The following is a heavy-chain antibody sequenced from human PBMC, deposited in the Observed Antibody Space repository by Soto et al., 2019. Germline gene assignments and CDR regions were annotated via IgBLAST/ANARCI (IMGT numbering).Heavy chain of an antibody. CDR3: AGGPLTTESYYFDY. Sequence: SETLSLTCTVSGGSISSYYWSWIRQPPGKGLEWIGYIYYSGSTNYNPSLKSRVTISVDTSKNQFSLKLSSVTAADTAVYYCAGGPLTTESYYFDYWGQGTLVTVSS. D-gene: IGHD3-10*01. CDR1: GGSISSYY. CDR2: IYYSGST. V-gene: IGHV4-59*08. J-gene: IGHJ4*02.